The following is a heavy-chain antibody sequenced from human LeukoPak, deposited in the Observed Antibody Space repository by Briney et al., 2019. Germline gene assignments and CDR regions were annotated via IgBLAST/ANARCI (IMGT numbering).Heavy chain of an antibody. CDR2: IYYSGST. CDR1: GGSISSGGYY. J-gene: IGHJ4*02. V-gene: IGHV4-31*03. D-gene: IGHD3-16*02. Sequence: SETLSLTCTVSGGSISSGGYYWSWIRQHPGKGLEWIGYIYYSGSTYYNPSLKSRVTISVDTSKNQFSLKLSSVTAADTAVYYCARVYTYYDYVWGSYRFYYFDYWGQGTLVTVSS. CDR3: ARVYTYYDYVWGSYRFYYFDY.